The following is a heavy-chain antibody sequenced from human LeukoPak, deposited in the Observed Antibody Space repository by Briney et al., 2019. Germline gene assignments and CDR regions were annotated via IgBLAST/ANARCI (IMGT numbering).Heavy chain of an antibody. CDR2: ISSSNSYI. CDR1: GFTFSSYS. V-gene: IGHV3-21*01. D-gene: IGHD6-6*01. CDR3: ARGRSSSLDY. J-gene: IGHJ4*02. Sequence: GGSLRLSCAASGFTFSSYSMNWVRQAPGNGLEWVSSISSSNSYIYYADSVKGRFTICRDNAKNSLYLQMNSLGAEVTAVYYCARGRSSSLDYWGQGTLVTVSS.